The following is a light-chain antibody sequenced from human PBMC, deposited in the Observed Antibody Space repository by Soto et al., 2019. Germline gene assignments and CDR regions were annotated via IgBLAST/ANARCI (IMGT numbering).Light chain of an antibody. J-gene: IGKJ1*01. CDR2: AAS. Sequence: AIQMTQSPSSLSASVEDRVTITCRASQGIRNDLGWYQQKPGKAPKLLIYAASSLQSGVPSRFSGSGSGTDFTLTISSLQPEDFATYYCLQDYNYSVTFGQGTKVEIK. V-gene: IGKV1-6*01. CDR3: LQDYNYSVT. CDR1: QGIRND.